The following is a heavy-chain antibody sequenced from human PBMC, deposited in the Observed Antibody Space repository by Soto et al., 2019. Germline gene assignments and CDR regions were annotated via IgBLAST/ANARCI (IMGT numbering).Heavy chain of an antibody. D-gene: IGHD3-3*02. V-gene: IGHV1-69*13. J-gene: IGHJ6*02. Sequence: GASVKVSCKASGGTFSSYAISWVRQAPGQGLEWMGGIIPIFGTANYAQKFQGRVTITADESTSTAYMELSSLRSEDTAVYYCAKERLPYSHYYHGMDAWGQGTTVTVSS. CDR2: IIPIFGTA. CDR3: AKERLPYSHYYHGMDA. CDR1: GGTFSSYA.